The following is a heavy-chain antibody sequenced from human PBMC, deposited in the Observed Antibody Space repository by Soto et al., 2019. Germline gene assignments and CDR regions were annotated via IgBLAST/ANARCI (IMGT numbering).Heavy chain of an antibody. CDR2: INAGNGNT. V-gene: IGHV1-3*01. CDR3: ARGVAGPLHWFDP. Sequence: GASVKVSCKASGYTFTNYGITWVRQAPGQRLEWMGWINAGNGNTKYSQKFQGRVTITRDTSASTAYMELSSLRSEVTAVYYCARGVAGPLHWFDPWGQGTLVTVSS. J-gene: IGHJ5*02. D-gene: IGHD6-19*01. CDR1: GYTFTNYG.